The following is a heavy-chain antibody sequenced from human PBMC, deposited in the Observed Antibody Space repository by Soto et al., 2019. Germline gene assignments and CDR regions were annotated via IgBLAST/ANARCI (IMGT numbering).Heavy chain of an antibody. J-gene: IGHJ4*02. CDR2: IIPILGIA. CDR3: ARQEIAVAGGAGALY. D-gene: IGHD6-19*01. V-gene: IGHV1-69*02. Sequence: QVQLVQSGAEVKKPGSSVKVSCKASGGTFSSYTISWVRQAPGQGLEWMGRIIPILGIANYAQKFQGRVTITADKSTSTAYMELSSLRSEDTAVYYCARQEIAVAGGAGALYWGQGTLVTVSS. CDR1: GGTFSSYT.